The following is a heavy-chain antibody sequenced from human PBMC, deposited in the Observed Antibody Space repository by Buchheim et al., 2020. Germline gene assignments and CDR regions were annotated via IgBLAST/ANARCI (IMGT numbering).Heavy chain of an antibody. J-gene: IGHJ4*02. CDR2: VKHDEREK. V-gene: IGHV3-7*01. D-gene: IGHD3-22*01. Sequence: EVQLVESEGGLVQPGGSLRLSCAASGFTFSLYWMTWVRQAPGKGLEWVATVKHDEREKYYLDSVKGRFTISRDNAQYSLYLQMNSLRAEDTAVYYCARGRYYYYDSSEDYWGQGTL. CDR3: ARGRYYYYDSSEDY. CDR1: GFTFSLYW.